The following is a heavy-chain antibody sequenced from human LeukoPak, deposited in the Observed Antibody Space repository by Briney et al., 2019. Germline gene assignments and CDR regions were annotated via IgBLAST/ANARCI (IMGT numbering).Heavy chain of an antibody. J-gene: IGHJ3*02. Sequence: SETLSLTCTVSGGSISSSSYYWGWIRQPPGKGLGWIGSIYYSGSPYYNPSLKSRVTIPVDTSKNQFSLKLRSVPAADPDLYYCPRHQSAHYYDSRGYSGAFDIWGQGTMVTVSS. CDR1: GGSISSSSYY. CDR3: PRHQSAHYYDSRGYSGAFDI. V-gene: IGHV4-39*01. D-gene: IGHD3-22*01. CDR2: IYYSGSP.